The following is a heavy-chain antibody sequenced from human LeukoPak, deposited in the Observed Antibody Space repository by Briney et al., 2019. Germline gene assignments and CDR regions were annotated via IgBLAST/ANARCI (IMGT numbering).Heavy chain of an antibody. Sequence: GGSLRLSCAASGFTFNSYWMHWVRQAPGKGLEWVSRINSDGSSTSYADSVKGRFTISRDNAKNTLYLQMNSLRAEDTAVYYCARDLEIFAGGFGAFDIWGQGTMVTVSS. V-gene: IGHV3-74*01. CDR3: ARDLEIFAGGFGAFDI. CDR1: GFTFNSYW. J-gene: IGHJ3*02. D-gene: IGHD3-10*01. CDR2: INSDGSST.